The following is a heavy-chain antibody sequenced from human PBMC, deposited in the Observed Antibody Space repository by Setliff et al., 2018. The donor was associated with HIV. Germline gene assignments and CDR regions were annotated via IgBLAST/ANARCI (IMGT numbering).Heavy chain of an antibody. J-gene: IGHJ4*02. Sequence: ESGPTLVNPTQTLTLTCTFSGLSLSTSGVGAGWICQSPGKALEWLAFIYWNNNKHYSTSLKSRLTVTKDTSKNRVVFTMTNMDPVDTATYYCAYSGRQLRGPYFDFWGQGTPVTVS. V-gene: IGHV2-5*01. CDR1: GLSLSTSGVG. CDR3: AYSGRQLRGPYFDF. D-gene: IGHD1-1*01. CDR2: IYWNNNK.